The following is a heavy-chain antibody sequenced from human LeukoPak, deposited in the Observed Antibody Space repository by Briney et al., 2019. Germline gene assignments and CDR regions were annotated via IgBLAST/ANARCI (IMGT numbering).Heavy chain of an antibody. V-gene: IGHV1-69*04. CDR1: GGTFSSYA. J-gene: IGHJ4*02. Sequence: GASVKVSCKASGGTFSSYAISWVRQAPGQGLEWMGRIIPTLGIANYAQKFQGRVTITADKSTSTAYMELSSLRSEDTAVYYCAIKIYSSSWPNFDYWGQGTLVTVSS. D-gene: IGHD6-13*01. CDR2: IIPTLGIA. CDR3: AIKIYSSSWPNFDY.